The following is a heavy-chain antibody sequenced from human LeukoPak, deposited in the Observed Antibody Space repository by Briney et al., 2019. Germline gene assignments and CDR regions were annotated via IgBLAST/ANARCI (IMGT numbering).Heavy chain of an antibody. CDR3: ATDRRALITSGWYPL. J-gene: IGHJ4*02. D-gene: IGHD6-19*01. V-gene: IGHV1-69*06. Sequence: SVKVSCKASGGTFIKYTISWVRQRPGRGLEWMGGITPLFGTANYAQKFQGRVTMTEDTSTDTAYMELSSLRSEGTAVYYCATDRRALITSGWYPLWGQGTLVTVSS. CDR2: ITPLFGTA. CDR1: GGTFIKYT.